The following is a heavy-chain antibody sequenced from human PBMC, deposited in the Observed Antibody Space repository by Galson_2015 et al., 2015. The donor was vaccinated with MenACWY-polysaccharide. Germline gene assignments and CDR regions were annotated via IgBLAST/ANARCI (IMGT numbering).Heavy chain of an antibody. Sequence: SLRLSCAASGFTFNNFAMCWVRQAPGKGLEWVSAISGNGDNTYYADSVRGRFTISRDTSRNTLYLQMRSLRADDTALYYCARAGIRDVVPAARFSPAPDYWGQGTLVTVSS. V-gene: IGHV3-23*01. CDR3: ARAGIRDVVPAARFSPAPDY. CDR1: GFTFNNFA. J-gene: IGHJ4*02. CDR2: ISGNGDNT. D-gene: IGHD2-2*01.